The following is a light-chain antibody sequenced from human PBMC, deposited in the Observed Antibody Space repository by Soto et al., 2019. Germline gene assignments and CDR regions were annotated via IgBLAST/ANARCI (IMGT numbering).Light chain of an antibody. V-gene: IGKV4-1*01. Sequence: DIVMTQSPDSLAVSLGERATINCKSSQSVLYSSNNKNYLAWFQQKPGQPPKLLIYWASTRESGVPDRFSGSGSGTDFPLTISRLQAEDAAVYYCHQYYSAPRAFGQGTKVEIK. CDR1: QSVLYSSNNKNY. CDR3: HQYYSAPRA. J-gene: IGKJ1*01. CDR2: WAS.